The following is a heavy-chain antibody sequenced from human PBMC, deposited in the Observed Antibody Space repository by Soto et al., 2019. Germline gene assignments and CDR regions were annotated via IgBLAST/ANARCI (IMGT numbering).Heavy chain of an antibody. J-gene: IGHJ5*02. D-gene: IGHD2-21*01. V-gene: IGHV3-72*01. Sequence: EVQLVESGGGLVQPGGSLTLSCAVSGLTFGDHYMEWVRQAPGKGLEWVARSRNKAKSYSTDFAASVKGRFTTSRDESNNPLNLPMDSLLTEDPAVYYCSILEGAWGQGTLVTVSS. CDR2: SRNKAKSYST. CDR3: SILEGA. CDR1: GLTFGDHY.